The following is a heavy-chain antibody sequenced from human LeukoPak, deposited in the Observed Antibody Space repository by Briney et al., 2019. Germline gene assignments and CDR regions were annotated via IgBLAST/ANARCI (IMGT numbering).Heavy chain of an antibody. CDR2: ISAYNGNT. Sequence: ASVKVSCKASGYTFTSYGISWVRQAPGHGLEWMGWISAYNGNTNYAQKLQGRVTMTTDTSTSTAYMELRSLRSDDTAVYYCATGALNYCSSTSCYPYYYYMDVWGKGTTVTVSS. CDR3: ATGALNYCSSTSCYPYYYYMDV. V-gene: IGHV1-18*01. CDR1: GYTFTSYG. J-gene: IGHJ6*03. D-gene: IGHD2-2*01.